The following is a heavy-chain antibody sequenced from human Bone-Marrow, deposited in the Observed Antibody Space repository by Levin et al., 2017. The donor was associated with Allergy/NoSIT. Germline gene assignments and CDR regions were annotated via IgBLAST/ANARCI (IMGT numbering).Heavy chain of an antibody. D-gene: IGHD3-22*01. Sequence: PSETLSLTCTVSGGSISGGGYFWSWLRQHPGKHLEWIGYMYYSGTTDYNPSLKSRVRISVDTSKNQFSLQLNSVIAADTAVYYCARSSGSAYYYGMDVWGQGTTVTVSS. J-gene: IGHJ6*02. CDR2: MYYSGTT. CDR3: ARSSGSAYYYGMDV. CDR1: GGSISGGGYF. V-gene: IGHV4-31*03.